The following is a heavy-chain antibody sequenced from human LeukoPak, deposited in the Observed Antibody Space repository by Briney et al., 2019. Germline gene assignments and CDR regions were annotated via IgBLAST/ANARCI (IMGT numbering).Heavy chain of an antibody. CDR1: GFSFSNFG. CDR2: ISHDGSNK. J-gene: IGHJ4*02. D-gene: IGHD6-13*01. Sequence: PGRSLRLSCAASGFSFSNFGMHWVRQAPGKGLECVAVISHDGSNKYYADSVKGRFTISRDNSKKTLYLQMNSLRTEDTAVYYCAKRMGPSIAAADLEYWGQGTLVTVSS. V-gene: IGHV3-30*18. CDR3: AKRMGPSIAAADLEY.